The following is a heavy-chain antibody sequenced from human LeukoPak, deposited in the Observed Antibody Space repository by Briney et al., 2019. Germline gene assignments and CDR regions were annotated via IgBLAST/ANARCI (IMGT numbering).Heavy chain of an antibody. J-gene: IGHJ4*02. V-gene: IGHV3-53*01. D-gene: IGHD3-22*01. Sequence: GGSLRLSCAASGFTVSSNYMSWVRQTPGEGLEWVSVLSSGGSTYYADSVKGRFTISRDNSKNTLSLQMNSLRAEDTAVYYCARVASGYLFDYWGQGTLVTVSS. CDR3: ARVASGYLFDY. CDR1: GFTVSSNY. CDR2: LSSGGST.